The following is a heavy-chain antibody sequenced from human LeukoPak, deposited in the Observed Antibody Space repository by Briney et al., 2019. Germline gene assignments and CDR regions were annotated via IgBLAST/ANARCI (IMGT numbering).Heavy chain of an antibody. CDR2: IWYDGSNK. J-gene: IGHJ4*02. V-gene: IGHV3-33*06. Sequence: PGRSLRLSCAASGFTFSSYGMHWVRQAPGKGLEWVAVIWYDGSNKYYADSVKGRFTISRDNSKNTLYLQMNSLRATDTAVYYCAKQPFRTYYYGSGSYSPPDYWGQGTLVTVSS. D-gene: IGHD3-10*01. CDR1: GFTFSSYG. CDR3: AKQPFRTYYYGSGSYSPPDY.